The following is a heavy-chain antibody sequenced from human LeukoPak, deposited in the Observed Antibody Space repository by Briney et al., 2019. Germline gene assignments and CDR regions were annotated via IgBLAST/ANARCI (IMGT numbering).Heavy chain of an antibody. CDR1: GFTFSSYS. Sequence: GGSLRLSCAASGFTFSSYSMNWVRQAPGKGLEWVSYISSSSSTIYYADSVKGRFTISRDNAKNSLYLQMNSLRDEDTVVYYCARVWGSSGYRPFDYWGQGTLVTVSS. V-gene: IGHV3-48*02. D-gene: IGHD3-22*01. CDR3: ARVWGSSGYRPFDY. CDR2: ISSSSSTI. J-gene: IGHJ4*02.